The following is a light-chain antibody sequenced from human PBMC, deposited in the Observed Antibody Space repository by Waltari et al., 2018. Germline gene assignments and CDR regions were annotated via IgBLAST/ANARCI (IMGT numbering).Light chain of an antibody. CDR1: QSVSSSY. CDR2: GAS. V-gene: IGKV3-20*01. J-gene: IGKJ4*01. Sequence: EIVLPQSPGTLSLSPGERATLSCRASQSVSSSYLAWYQQKPGQAPRLLIYGASNRATGIPDRFSGSGSGTDFTLTISRLEPEDFAMYYCQQYGSSPRTFGGGTKVEIK. CDR3: QQYGSSPRT.